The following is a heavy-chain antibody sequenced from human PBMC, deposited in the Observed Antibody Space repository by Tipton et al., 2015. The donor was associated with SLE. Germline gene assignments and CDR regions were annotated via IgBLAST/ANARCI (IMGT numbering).Heavy chain of an antibody. D-gene: IGHD6-6*01. V-gene: IGHV3-48*03. J-gene: IGHJ3*02. CDR1: GFAFSNYA. Sequence: GSLRLSCAASGFAFSNYAMNWVRQAPGKGLEWISYITIGGSTIYYTDSAKGRFTISRDSAKNSLYLQMNSLTAEDTAIYYCARAARGSSASGFDIWGQGTMVTVSS. CDR3: ARAARGSSASGFDI. CDR2: ITIGGSTI.